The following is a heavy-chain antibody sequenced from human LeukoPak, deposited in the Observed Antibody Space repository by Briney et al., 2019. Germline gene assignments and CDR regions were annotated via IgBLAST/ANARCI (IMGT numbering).Heavy chain of an antibody. CDR3: ASTIGSYYLSLDY. V-gene: IGHV4-34*01. CDR1: GGSFSGYY. Sequence: SETLSLTCAVYGGSFSGYYWSWIRQPPGKGLEWIGEINHSGSTNYNPSLKSRVTISVDTSKNQFSLKLSSVTAADTAVYYCASTIGSYYLSLDYWGQGTLATVSS. CDR2: INHSGST. J-gene: IGHJ4*02. D-gene: IGHD1-26*01.